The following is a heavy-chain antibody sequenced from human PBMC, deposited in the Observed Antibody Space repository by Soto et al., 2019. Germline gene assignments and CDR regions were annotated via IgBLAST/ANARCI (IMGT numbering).Heavy chain of an antibody. V-gene: IGHV3-73*01. J-gene: IGHJ4*02. CDR1: GGTFSSYA. CDR3: TTDTKTV. Sequence: VHLVQSGAEVKKPGSSVKVSCKASGGTFSSYAMHWVRQASGKGLEWVGRIRSKANSYATAYAASVKGRFTISRDDSKNTAYLQMNSLKTEDTAVYYCTTDTKTVWGQGTLVTVSS. D-gene: IGHD3-3*01. CDR2: IRSKANSYAT.